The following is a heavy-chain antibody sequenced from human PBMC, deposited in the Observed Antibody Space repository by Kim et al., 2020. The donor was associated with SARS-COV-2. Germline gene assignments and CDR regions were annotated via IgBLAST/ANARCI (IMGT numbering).Heavy chain of an antibody. J-gene: IGHJ4*02. CDR2: FN. D-gene: IGHD1-1*01. Sequence: FNAYAESWKRRMTINPDTSQNPFSLRLNSVTPEDTAVYYCAREVHSVFDFWGQGTLVSVSS. V-gene: IGHV6-1*01. CDR3: AREVHSVFDF.